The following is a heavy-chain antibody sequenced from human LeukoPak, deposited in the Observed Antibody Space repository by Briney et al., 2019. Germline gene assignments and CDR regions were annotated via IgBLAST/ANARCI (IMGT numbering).Heavy chain of an antibody. J-gene: IGHJ1*01. CDR1: GGTFSSYA. Sequence: SVKVSCKASGGTFSSYAISWVRQAPGQGLEWMGRIIPIFGIADYAQKFQGRVTITADNSTSTAYMELSSLRSEDTAVYYCASMEYQLLSEYFQHWGQGTLVTVSS. V-gene: IGHV1-69*04. CDR2: IIPIFGIA. D-gene: IGHD2-2*01. CDR3: ASMEYQLLSEYFQH.